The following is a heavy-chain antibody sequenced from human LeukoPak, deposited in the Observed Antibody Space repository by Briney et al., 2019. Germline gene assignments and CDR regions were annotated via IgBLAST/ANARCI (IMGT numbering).Heavy chain of an antibody. D-gene: IGHD6-19*01. J-gene: IGHJ2*01. CDR3: ARGGVKMRWLDLWYFDL. CDR1: GFTFSSYS. CDR2: ISSSSSYI. V-gene: IGHV3-21*01. Sequence: GGSLRLSCAASGFTFSSYSMNWVRQAPGKGLEWVSSISSSSSYIYYADSVKGRFTISRDNAKNSLYLQMNSLRAEDTAVYYCARGGVKMRWLDLWYFDLWGRGTLVTVSS.